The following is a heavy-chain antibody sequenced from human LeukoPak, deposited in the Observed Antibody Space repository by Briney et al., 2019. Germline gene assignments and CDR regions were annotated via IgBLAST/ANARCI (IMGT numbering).Heavy chain of an antibody. CDR2: ISSNGGST. V-gene: IGHV3-64*04. J-gene: IGHJ4*02. Sequence: GGSLRLSCSASGXTFSRYAMHWVRQAPGKGLEYVSAISSNGGSTYYADSVKGRFTISRDNAKNSLYLQMNSLRDEDTAVYYCASAGSGLYWGQGTLVTVSS. D-gene: IGHD6-19*01. CDR3: ASAGSGLY. CDR1: GXTFSRYA.